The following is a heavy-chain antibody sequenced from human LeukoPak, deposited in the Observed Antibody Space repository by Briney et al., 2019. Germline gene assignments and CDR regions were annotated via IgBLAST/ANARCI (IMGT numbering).Heavy chain of an antibody. CDR3: ARALIGYYFDY. J-gene: IGHJ4*02. D-gene: IGHD2-8*01. Sequence: AGGSLRLSCEASGFTFSSYEMNWVRQAPGKGLEWISYITTTGDRIQYADSVKGRFTISRDNAKNSLYLQMNSLRAEDTAVYYCARALIGYYFDYWGQGTLVTVSS. CDR1: GFTFSSYE. CDR2: ITTTGDRI. V-gene: IGHV3-48*03.